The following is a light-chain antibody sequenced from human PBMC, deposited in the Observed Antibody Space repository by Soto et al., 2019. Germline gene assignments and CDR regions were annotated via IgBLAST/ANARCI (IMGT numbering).Light chain of an antibody. CDR1: KGISND. V-gene: IGKV1-27*01. CDR2: AAS. CDR3: QKYSSAPWT. J-gene: IGKJ1*01. Sequence: DIQMTQYPSSLSTSVGDRVTITCRASKGISNDLAWYQQKPGKDPKLLIYAASTLQSGVPSRFSGSGSGTDFTLISSSLQPEDVATYFFQKYSSAPWTFGQGTKVEIK.